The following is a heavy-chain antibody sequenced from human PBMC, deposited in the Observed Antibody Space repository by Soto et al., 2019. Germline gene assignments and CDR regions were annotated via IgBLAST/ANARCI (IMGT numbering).Heavy chain of an antibody. Sequence: EVQLVESGGGLVQPGGSLRLSCAASGFFFSTYWVHWVRQAPGKGLLWVSRLRGDGGEANYADSVHGRFTITRDNAKNTLYLQMNSLSAEDTAVYYCVAVVVVSNFVRPAYWGQGTLGTVSS. CDR3: VAVVVVSNFVRPAY. V-gene: IGHV3-74*01. D-gene: IGHD2-15*01. J-gene: IGHJ4*02. CDR2: LRGDGGEA. CDR1: GFFFSTYW.